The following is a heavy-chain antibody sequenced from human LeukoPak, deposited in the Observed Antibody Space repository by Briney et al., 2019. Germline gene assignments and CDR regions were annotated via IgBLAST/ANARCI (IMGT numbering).Heavy chain of an antibody. CDR2: VCHSGST. CDR3: ARLVVVPAALAFDY. D-gene: IGHD2-2*01. J-gene: IGHJ4*02. Sequence: PSETLSLTCTVSNYSISISYCWGWIRQPPGKGLERIGTVCHSGSTYYIPSLKSRVTISVDTSKNQFSLKLSSVTAADTAVYYCARLVVVPAALAFDYWGQGTLVTVSS. V-gene: IGHV4-38-2*02. CDR1: NYSISISYC.